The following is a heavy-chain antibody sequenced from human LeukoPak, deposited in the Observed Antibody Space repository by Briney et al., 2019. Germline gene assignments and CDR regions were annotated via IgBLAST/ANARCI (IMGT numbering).Heavy chain of an antibody. CDR1: GFTFSSYA. CDR3: ARDNSGSYLFFDY. J-gene: IGHJ4*02. Sequence: PGGSLRLSCAASGFTFSSYAMHWVRQAPGKGLQWVAVISYDGSNKYYADSVKGRLTISRDNSKNTLYLQMDSLRAEDTAVYYCARDNSGSYLFFDYWGQGTLVTVSS. CDR2: ISYDGSNK. V-gene: IGHV3-30-3*01. D-gene: IGHD1-26*01.